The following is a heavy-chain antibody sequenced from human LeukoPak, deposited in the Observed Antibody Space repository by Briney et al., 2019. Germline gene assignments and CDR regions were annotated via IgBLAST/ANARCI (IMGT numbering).Heavy chain of an antibody. CDR1: GFTFSSYG. D-gene: IGHD4-23*01. CDR3: AKGLRWFDY. J-gene: IGHJ4*02. CDR2: ISYDGSNK. Sequence: GGSLGLSCAASGFTFSSYGMHWVRQAPGKGLEWVAVISYDGSNKYYADSVKGRFTISRDNSKNTLYLQMNSLRAEDTAVYYCAKGLRWFDYWGQGTLVTVSS. V-gene: IGHV3-30*18.